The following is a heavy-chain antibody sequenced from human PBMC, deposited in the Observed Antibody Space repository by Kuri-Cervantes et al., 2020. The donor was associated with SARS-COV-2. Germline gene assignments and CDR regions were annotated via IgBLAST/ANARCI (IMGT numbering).Heavy chain of an antibody. V-gene: IGHV3-64*01. CDR3: ARSLTTTYSF. D-gene: IGHD4-11*01. J-gene: IGHJ1*01. CDR1: GFTFSSYA. CDR2: ISSNGGST. Sequence: GESLKISCAASGFTFSSYAMHWVRQAPGKGLEYVSAISSNGGSTYYANSVKGRFTISRDNSKNTLYLQMNSLRAEDTAVYYCARSLTTTYSFWGQGTLVTVSS.